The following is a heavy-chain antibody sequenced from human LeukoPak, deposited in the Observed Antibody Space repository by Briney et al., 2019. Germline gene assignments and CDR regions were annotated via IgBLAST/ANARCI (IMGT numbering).Heavy chain of an antibody. Sequence: WGSLRLSCAASGFTFSSYWMSWVRQAPGKGLEWVSYISSSGSTIYYADSVKGRFTISRDNAKNSLYLQMNSLRAEDTAVYYCARGKTSQNIVTRKTYNWFDPWGQGTLVTVSS. CDR1: GFTFSSYW. V-gene: IGHV3-48*04. J-gene: IGHJ5*02. CDR3: ARGKTSQNIVTRKTYNWFDP. CDR2: ISSSGSTI. D-gene: IGHD2/OR15-2a*01.